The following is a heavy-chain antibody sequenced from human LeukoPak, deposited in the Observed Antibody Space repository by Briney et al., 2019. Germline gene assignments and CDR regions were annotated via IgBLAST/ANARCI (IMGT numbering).Heavy chain of an antibody. CDR1: EFVFSDYY. J-gene: IGHJ4*02. CDR3: AREMEGDYGSGTFFDL. D-gene: IGHD3-10*01. Sequence: GGSLKLSCAASEFVFSDYYMSWIRQAPGKGLEWVSYISDSGSTIYYADSVRGRFTISRDNVKNSLYLQMNGLRAEDTAVYYCAREMEGDYGSGTFFDLWGQGNMVTVSS. V-gene: IGHV3-11*01. CDR2: ISDSGSTI.